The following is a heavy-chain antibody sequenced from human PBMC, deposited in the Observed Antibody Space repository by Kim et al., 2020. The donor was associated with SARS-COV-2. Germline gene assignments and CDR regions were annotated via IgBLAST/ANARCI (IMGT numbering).Heavy chain of an antibody. J-gene: IGHJ6*02. V-gene: IGHV3-9*01. CDR1: GFTFGDHA. CDR2: ISWHSGNI. D-gene: IGHD3-3*01. CDR3: AKTQGTIYYTYSMDV. Sequence: GGSLRLSCAASGFTFGDHAMHWVRQAPGKGLEWVSGISWHSGNIAYADSGKGRFTISRDNAKNTLYLQMNSLRAEDTALYYCAKTQGTIYYTYSMDVWG.